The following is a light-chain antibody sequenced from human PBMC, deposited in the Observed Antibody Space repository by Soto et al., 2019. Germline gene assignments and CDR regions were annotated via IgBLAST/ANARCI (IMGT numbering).Light chain of an antibody. Sequence: DIQMTQSPSTLSASVGDRVTITCRASRSISSWLAWYQQKPGKAPKLLIYDASSLESGVPSRFSGSGSGTEFTLTISSLQPDDFATYYCQQYNSYPWTFGQGSKAAI. J-gene: IGKJ1*01. V-gene: IGKV1-5*01. CDR1: RSISSW. CDR2: DAS. CDR3: QQYNSYPWT.